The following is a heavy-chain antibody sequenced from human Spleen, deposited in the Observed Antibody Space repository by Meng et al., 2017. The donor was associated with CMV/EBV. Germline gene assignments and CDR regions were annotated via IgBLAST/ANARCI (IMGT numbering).Heavy chain of an antibody. Sequence: GESLKISCKGSGYSFTSYWIGWVRQMPGKGLEWMGIIYPGDSDTRYSPSFQGQVTISADKSISTAYLQWASLKASDTAIYYCARQGVVPAEIMLGRWFDPWGQGTLVTVSS. V-gene: IGHV5-51*01. D-gene: IGHD2-2*01. CDR3: ARQGVVPAEIMLGRWFDP. CDR2: IYPGDSDT. J-gene: IGHJ5*02. CDR1: GYSFTSYW.